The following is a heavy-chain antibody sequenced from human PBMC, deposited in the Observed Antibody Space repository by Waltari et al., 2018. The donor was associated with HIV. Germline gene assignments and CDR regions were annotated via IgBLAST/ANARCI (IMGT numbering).Heavy chain of an antibody. Sequence: ELYLLESGGGLVQPGGSLRVSCGGAGFTFKNYAVSWVRQAPGRGLEWISSGSVGGESTYYADSVEGRFTIARDNSKNMLYRQMNGLRVEDTAIYYCAGEDDRGDFPWGQGTLVTVSA. J-gene: IGHJ5*02. CDR1: GFTFKNYA. V-gene: IGHV3-23*01. CDR2: GSVGGEST. D-gene: IGHD2-21*01. CDR3: AGEDDRGDFP.